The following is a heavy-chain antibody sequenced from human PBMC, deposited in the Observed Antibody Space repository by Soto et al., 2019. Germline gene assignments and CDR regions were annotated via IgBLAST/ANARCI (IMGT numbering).Heavy chain of an antibody. V-gene: IGHV1-69*13. Sequence: ASVKVSCKASGGTFSSYAISWVRQAPGQGLEWMGGIIPIFGTANYAQQFQGRVTITADESTSTAYMELSSLRSEDTAVYYCAGYYYDSSGYYLYFQHWGQGTLVTVSS. CDR1: GGTFSSYA. J-gene: IGHJ1*01. CDR3: AGYYYDSSGYYLYFQH. CDR2: IIPIFGTA. D-gene: IGHD3-22*01.